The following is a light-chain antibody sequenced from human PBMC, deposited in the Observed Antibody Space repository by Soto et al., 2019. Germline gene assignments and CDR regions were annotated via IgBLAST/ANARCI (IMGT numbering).Light chain of an antibody. Sequence: NFMLTQPHSVSESPGKTVTFSCTRSSGSIANNYVQWYQQRPGSSPTTVIYEDNQRPSGVPDRFSGSIDSSSNSASLTISGLKTEDEVDYYCQSFDSSIRPGMVFGGGTKVTVL. CDR3: QSFDSSIRPGMV. CDR2: EDN. CDR1: SGSIANNY. J-gene: IGLJ2*01. V-gene: IGLV6-57*01.